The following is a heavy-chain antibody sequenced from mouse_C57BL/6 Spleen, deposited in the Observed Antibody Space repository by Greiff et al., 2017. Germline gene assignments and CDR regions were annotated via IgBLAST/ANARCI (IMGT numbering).Heavy chain of an antibody. Sequence: QVQLQQSGAELVKPGASVKLSCKASGYTFTSYWMHWVKQRPGRGLAWIGRIDPNSGGTKYNEKFKSKATLTVDTPSSTAYMRLRSLTSEDSAVYDCARGDCGSSYAYWYFDVWGTGTTVTVSS. CDR1: GYTFTSYW. D-gene: IGHD1-1*01. CDR3: ARGDCGSSYAYWYFDV. CDR2: IDPNSGGT. V-gene: IGHV1-72*01. J-gene: IGHJ1*03.